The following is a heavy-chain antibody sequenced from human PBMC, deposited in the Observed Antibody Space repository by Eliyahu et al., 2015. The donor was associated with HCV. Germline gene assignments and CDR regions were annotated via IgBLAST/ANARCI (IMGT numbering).Heavy chain of an antibody. V-gene: IGHV4-38-2*01. D-gene: IGHD1-26*01. J-gene: IGHJ6*02. CDR1: GYSISSGYY. CDR2: FHPWWGP. CDR3: ARVLPGVGVGVIGMDV. Sequence: QVQLQESGPGLVKPSETLSLTCAVSGYSISSGYYWGWIRQPPGKGLEWIGRFHPWWGPLHQPSLKSRVTISVDTSKNQFSLKLSSVTAADTAVYYCARVLPGVGVGVIGMDVWGQGTTVTVSS.